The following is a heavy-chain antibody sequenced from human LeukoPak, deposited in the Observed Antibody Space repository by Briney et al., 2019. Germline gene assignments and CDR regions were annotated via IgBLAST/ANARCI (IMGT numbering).Heavy chain of an antibody. CDR3: ARGRTTVTTLRYYYYYGMDV. V-gene: IGHV3-13*01. D-gene: IGHD4-11*01. CDR2: IGTAGDT. CDR1: GFTFSSYD. J-gene: IGHJ6*02. Sequence: GGSLRLSCAASGFTFSSYDMHWVRHATGKGLEWVSAIGTAGDTYYPGSVKGRFTISREDAKNSLYPQMNSLRAGDTAVYYCARGRTTVTTLRYYYYYGMDVWGQGTTVTVSS.